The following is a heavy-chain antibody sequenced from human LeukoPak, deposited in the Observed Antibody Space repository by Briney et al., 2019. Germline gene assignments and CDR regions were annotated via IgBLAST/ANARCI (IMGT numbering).Heavy chain of an antibody. CDR3: ARQWELLDAFDI. CDR1: GYTFTSYG. J-gene: IGHJ3*02. V-gene: IGHV1-18*01. D-gene: IGHD1-26*01. CDR2: ISAYNVNT. Sequence: ASVKVSCKASGYTFTSYGISWVRQAPGQGLEWMGWISAYNVNTNYAQKLQGRVTMTTDTSTSTAYMELRSLRSDDTAVYYCARQWELLDAFDIWGQGTMVTVSS.